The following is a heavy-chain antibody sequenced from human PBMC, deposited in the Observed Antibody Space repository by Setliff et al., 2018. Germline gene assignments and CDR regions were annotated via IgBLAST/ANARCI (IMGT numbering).Heavy chain of an antibody. J-gene: IGHJ4*02. CDR3: ARGVSGVSWTPRY. V-gene: IGHV4-39*07. Sequence: SETLSLTCTVSGGSISSSSYYWGWVRQPPGKGLEWIGEINHSGSTNYNPSLKSRVTISVDTSKNQFSLQLRSLTAADTAVYYCARGVSGVSWTPRYWGRGTLVTSPQ. CDR1: GGSISSSSYY. D-gene: IGHD2-15*01. CDR2: INHSGST.